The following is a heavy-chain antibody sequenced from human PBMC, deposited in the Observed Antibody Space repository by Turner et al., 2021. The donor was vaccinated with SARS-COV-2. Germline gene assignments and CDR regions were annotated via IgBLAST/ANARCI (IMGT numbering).Heavy chain of an antibody. Sequence: QVQLQQWGAGLLKPSENLSLTCAVYGGSFSGYYWSWIRQPLGKGLEWIGEINHSGSTNYNPSLKSRVTISVDTSKNQFSLKLSSVTAADTAVYYCARGIKGVLMSGSYYYYGMDVWGQGTTVTVSS. CDR1: GGSFSGYY. CDR3: ARGIKGVLMSGSYYYYGMDV. J-gene: IGHJ6*02. CDR2: INHSGST. D-gene: IGHD1-26*01. V-gene: IGHV4-34*01.